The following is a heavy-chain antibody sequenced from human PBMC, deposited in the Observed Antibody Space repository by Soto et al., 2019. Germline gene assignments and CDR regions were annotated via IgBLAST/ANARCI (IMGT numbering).Heavy chain of an antibody. Sequence: SETLSLTCAVSGGYISSSNWWSRVRKPPGKGLEWIGEIYHSGSTNYNPSLKSRVTISVDKSKNQFSRKLSSVTAADTAVYYCAIDLRLSGNYGSGSYSLFGTREYFAVYYYGMDVWGQGTTVT. J-gene: IGHJ6*02. D-gene: IGHD3-10*01. V-gene: IGHV4-4*02. CDR1: GGYISSSNW. CDR2: IYHSGST. CDR3: AIDLRLSGNYGSGSYSLFGTREYFAVYYYGMDV.